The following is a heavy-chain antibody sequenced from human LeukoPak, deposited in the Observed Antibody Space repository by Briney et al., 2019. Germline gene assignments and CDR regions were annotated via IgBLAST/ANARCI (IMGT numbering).Heavy chain of an antibody. CDR3: ARDHSGGSRGWFDP. J-gene: IGHJ5*02. CDR1: GFTFSSYS. D-gene: IGHD2-15*01. V-gene: IGHV3-21*01. CDR2: ISSSSSYI. Sequence: GGSLRLSCAASGFTFSSYSMNWVRPAPGKGLEWVSSISSSSSYIYYADSVKGRFTISRDNAKNSLYLQMNSLRAEDTAVYYCARDHSGGSRGWFDPWGQGTLVTVSS.